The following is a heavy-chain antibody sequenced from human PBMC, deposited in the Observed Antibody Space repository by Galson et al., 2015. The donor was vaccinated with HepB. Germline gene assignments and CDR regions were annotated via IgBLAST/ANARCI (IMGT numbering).Heavy chain of an antibody. Sequence: SLRLSCAASGFTFSNYAMHWVRQAPGKGLEWVAVISNDDNHKWYADSVKGRFIISRDNSQNTLYLQMNSLRDEDTAVYYCARGGYRNGWFDYWGQGTLVTVSS. CDR2: ISNDDNHK. CDR3: ARGGYRNGWFDY. CDR1: GFTFSNYA. V-gene: IGHV3-30*04. J-gene: IGHJ4*02. D-gene: IGHD6-19*01.